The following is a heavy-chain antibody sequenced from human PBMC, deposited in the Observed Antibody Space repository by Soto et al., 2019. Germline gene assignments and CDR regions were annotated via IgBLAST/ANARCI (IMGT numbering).Heavy chain of an antibody. CDR2: ISSSSSTI. Sequence: GGSLRLSCAASGFTFSSYSMNWVRQAPGKGLEWVSYISSSSSTIYYADSVKGRFTISRDNAKNSLYLQMNSLRDEDTAVYYCARGPDYYDSSGYYQPHFDYWGQGTLVTVSS. J-gene: IGHJ4*02. CDR1: GFTFSSYS. V-gene: IGHV3-48*02. CDR3: ARGPDYYDSSGYYQPHFDY. D-gene: IGHD3-22*01.